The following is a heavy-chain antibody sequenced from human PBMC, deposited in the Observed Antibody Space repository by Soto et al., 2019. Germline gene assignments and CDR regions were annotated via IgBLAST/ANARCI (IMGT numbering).Heavy chain of an antibody. D-gene: IGHD6-19*01. CDR2: INHSGST. Sequence: SETLSLTCAVYGGSFSGYYWSWIRQPPGRGLEWIGEINHSGSTNYNPSLKSRVTISVDTSKNQFSLKLSSVTAADTAVYYCARGRGSSGWYYYYYYMDVWGKGTTGTVSS. CDR1: GGSFSGYY. CDR3: ARGRGSSGWYYYYYYMDV. V-gene: IGHV4-34*01. J-gene: IGHJ6*03.